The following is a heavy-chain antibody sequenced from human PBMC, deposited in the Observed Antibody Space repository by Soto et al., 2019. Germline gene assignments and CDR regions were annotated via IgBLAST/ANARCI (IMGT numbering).Heavy chain of an antibody. D-gene: IGHD7-27*01. CDR1: AGSIRSGDYS. Sequence: QVQLQESGPGLVKPSQTLSLTCTVSAGSIRSGDYSWTWIRQPPGKGLEWIGYIDHSGSAYYNPSLKSRATISIDTSNNQFSLKMTSVTAADTAVYYCAGELGTFYFDHWGQGTLVTVSS. CDR3: AGELGTFYFDH. J-gene: IGHJ4*02. V-gene: IGHV4-30-4*01. CDR2: IDHSGSA.